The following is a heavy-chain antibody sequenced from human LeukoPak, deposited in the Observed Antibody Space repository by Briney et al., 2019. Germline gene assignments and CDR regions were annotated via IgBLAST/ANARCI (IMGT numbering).Heavy chain of an antibody. CDR1: GGSISSGSYY. V-gene: IGHV4-61*02. J-gene: IGHJ4*02. CDR2: IYTSGST. CDR3: ARRIRGQMGFDY. D-gene: IGHD2-8*01. Sequence: PSQTLSLTCTVSGGSISSGSYYWSWIRQPAGKGLEWIGRIYTSGSTNYNPSLKSRVTISRDTSENQLSLKLSSLTAADTAVYYCARRIRGQMGFDYWGQGTLVTVAS.